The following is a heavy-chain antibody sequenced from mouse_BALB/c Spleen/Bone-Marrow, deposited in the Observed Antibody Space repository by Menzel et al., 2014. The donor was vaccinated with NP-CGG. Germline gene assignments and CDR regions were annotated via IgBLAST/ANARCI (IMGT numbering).Heavy chain of an antibody. Sequence: VQLQQSGAELAKPGASVKMPCKASGYTFTSYWMYWIKQRPGQGLEWIGYINPSTGYTEYNQKFKDKATLTADKSSNTAYMQLSSLTSEDSAVYYCARKGYGNYHYYAMDYWGQGTSVTVSS. CDR2: INPSTGYT. V-gene: IGHV1-7*01. CDR1: GYTFTSYW. J-gene: IGHJ4*01. D-gene: IGHD2-1*01. CDR3: ARKGYGNYHYYAMDY.